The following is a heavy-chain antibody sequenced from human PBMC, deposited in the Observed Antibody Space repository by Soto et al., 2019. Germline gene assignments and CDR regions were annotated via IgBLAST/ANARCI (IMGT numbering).Heavy chain of an antibody. CDR3: ARSGGSYPTDY. CDR1: GYSFTSYW. CDR2: IYPGDSDT. V-gene: IGHV5-51*01. Sequence: PGESLKVSCEASGYSFTSYWIGRVRQMPGKGLEWMGIIYPGDSDTRYSPSFQGQVTISADKSLSTAYLQWRSLKASDTAMYYCARSGGSYPTDYWGQGTPVTVSS. J-gene: IGHJ4*02. D-gene: IGHD1-26*01.